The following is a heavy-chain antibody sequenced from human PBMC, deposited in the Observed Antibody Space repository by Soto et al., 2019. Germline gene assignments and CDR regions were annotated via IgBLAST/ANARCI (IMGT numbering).Heavy chain of an antibody. CDR3: VSQWSSVVTQALVDF. Sequence: PETLSLTCTVTADSISTRCYYWGWIRQPPGKGLEWIGSIHYSGTTYNNPSLRSRVSMSIDTSKDQFSLKLKSVTAADTALYFCVSQWSSVVTQALVDFWGPGVLVTVS. CDR2: IHYSGTT. V-gene: IGHV4-39*01. J-gene: IGHJ4*02. CDR1: ADSISTRCYY. D-gene: IGHD2-21*02.